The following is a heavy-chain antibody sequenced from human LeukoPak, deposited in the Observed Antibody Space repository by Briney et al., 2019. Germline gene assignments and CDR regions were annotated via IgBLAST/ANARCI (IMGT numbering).Heavy chain of an antibody. J-gene: IGHJ4*02. CDR1: GFTFSSYV. V-gene: IGHV3-23*01. CDR3: ARGFSGTYPFYYDY. CDR2: IDGGGGST. Sequence: PGGSLTLSCAASGFTFSSYVITWVRQAPGKGLEWFVSIDGGGGSTHYADSVKGRFTVSRDNSKNTLYLQMNSLSAEETAVYYCARGFSGTYPFYYDYWGQGTLVTVSS. D-gene: IGHD1-26*01.